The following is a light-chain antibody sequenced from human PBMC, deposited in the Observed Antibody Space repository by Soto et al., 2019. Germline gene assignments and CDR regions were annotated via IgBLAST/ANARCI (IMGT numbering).Light chain of an antibody. J-gene: IGKJ1*01. CDR3: QQYNTGLWT. CDR1: QSVNAN. V-gene: IGKV3-15*01. CDR2: GAS. Sequence: EVVMTQSPATLSVSPGERATLSCRASQSVNANLAWQPQKPGQAPRLLIHGASNRDTGIPARFSGSVFGTEFTHSISERKADDLAVYDCQQYNTGLWTLGQGTKVEI.